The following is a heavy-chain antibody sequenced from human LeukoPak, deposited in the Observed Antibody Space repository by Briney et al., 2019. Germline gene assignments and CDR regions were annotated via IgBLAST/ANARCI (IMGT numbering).Heavy chain of an antibody. D-gene: IGHD6-19*01. CDR2: INHSGST. J-gene: IGHJ1*01. Sequence: PSETLSLTCAVYGGSFSGYYWSWIRQPPGKGLEWIGEINHSGSTNYNPSLKSRVTISVDTSKNQFSLKLSSVTAADTAVYYCAAAVAGTIAEYFQHWGQGTLVTVSS. CDR1: GGSFSGYY. V-gene: IGHV4-34*01. CDR3: AAAVAGTIAEYFQH.